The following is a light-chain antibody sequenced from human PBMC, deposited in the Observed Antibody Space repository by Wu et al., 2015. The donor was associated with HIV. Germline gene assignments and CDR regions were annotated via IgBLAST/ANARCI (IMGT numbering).Light chain of an antibody. J-gene: IGKJ1*01. V-gene: IGKV3-15*01. Sequence: EIVMTQSPATLSVSPGERATLSCRASQSVSSNLAWYQHKPGQPPRLLMYGTSTRDTGIPARFSGSGSGTEFTLTISSLQSEDFAVYYCQQYNNWPWTFGQGTKVEIK. CDR2: GTS. CDR3: QQYNNWPWT. CDR1: QSVSSN.